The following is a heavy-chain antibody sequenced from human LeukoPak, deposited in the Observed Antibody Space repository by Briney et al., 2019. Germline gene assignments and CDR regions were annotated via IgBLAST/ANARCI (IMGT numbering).Heavy chain of an antibody. CDR1: GFTVSGNY. V-gene: IGHV3-66*01. J-gene: IGHJ6*03. CDR2: FYSGGST. CDR3: AKGVGGSANYYYMDV. D-gene: IGHD3-16*01. Sequence: SGGSLRLSCAASGFTVSGNYMSWVRQAPGKGLEWVSVFYSGGSTFYADSVKGRFTISKDNSKNTLYLQMNSLRPEDTAVYYCAKGVGGSANYYYMDVWGKGTTVTVSS.